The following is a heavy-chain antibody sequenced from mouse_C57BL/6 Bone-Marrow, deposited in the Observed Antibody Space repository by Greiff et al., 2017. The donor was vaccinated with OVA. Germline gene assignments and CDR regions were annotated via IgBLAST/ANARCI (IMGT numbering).Heavy chain of an antibody. J-gene: IGHJ4*01. CDR1: GFNIKDDY. D-gene: IGHD1-3*01. V-gene: IGHV14-4*01. Sequence: VQLQQSGAELVRPGASVKLSCTASGFNIKDDYMHWVKQRPEQGLEWIGWIDPENGDTEYASKFQGKATITADTSSNTAYLQLSSLTSEYTAVYYCTTCVNFYAMDYWGQGTSVTVSS. CDR3: TTCVNFYAMDY. CDR2: IDPENGDT.